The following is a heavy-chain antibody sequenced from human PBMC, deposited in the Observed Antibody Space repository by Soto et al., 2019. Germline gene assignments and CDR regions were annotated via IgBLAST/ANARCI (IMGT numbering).Heavy chain of an antibody. V-gene: IGHV1-18*04. Sequence: QVQLVQSGTEVKKPGASVRLSCKASGYTFTNYGITWVRQAPGQGLEWMGWVSAYNRNTHYAQKFEDRVTMTADPSTGTAYMTLRGLKYGDKALYFCARERQWARLPYWGQGTLVNVSS. CDR3: ARERQWARLPY. CDR2: VSAYNRNT. CDR1: GYTFTNYG. D-gene: IGHD1-26*01. J-gene: IGHJ4*02.